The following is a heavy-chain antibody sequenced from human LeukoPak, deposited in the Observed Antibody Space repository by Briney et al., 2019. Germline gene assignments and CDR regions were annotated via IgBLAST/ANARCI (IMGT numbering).Heavy chain of an antibody. D-gene: IGHD5-24*01. CDR2: ISYDGGNK. J-gene: IGHJ4*02. CDR1: GFTFSSYA. V-gene: IGHV3-30*04. CDR3: AKDLEGDGYSYLDY. Sequence: GGALRLSSAASGFTFSSYAMHSVRQAPGEGVEWVAVISYDGGNKYYADTVKGRFTISRDNSKNTLYLQMNSLRAEDTAVYYCAKDLEGDGYSYLDYWGQGTLVTVSS.